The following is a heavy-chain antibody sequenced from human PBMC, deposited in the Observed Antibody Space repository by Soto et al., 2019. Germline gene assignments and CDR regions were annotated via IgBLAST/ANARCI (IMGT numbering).Heavy chain of an antibody. Sequence: GASVKVSCKASGGSFNSYTFNWVRQAPGQGLEWMGRIIPFANIANYAQAFQDRVTISADTSATTVYMELRSLTSDDTAVYYCARDSGSGWSTYYFDYWGQGTLVTVSS. CDR3: ARDSGSGWSTYYFDY. J-gene: IGHJ4*02. CDR1: GGSFNSYT. V-gene: IGHV1-69*04. D-gene: IGHD6-19*01. CDR2: IIPFANIA.